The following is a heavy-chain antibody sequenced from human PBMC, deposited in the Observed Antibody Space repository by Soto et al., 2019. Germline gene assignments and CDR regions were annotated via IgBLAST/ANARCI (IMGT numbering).Heavy chain of an antibody. V-gene: IGHV4-59*08. Sequence: SETLSLTCTVSGGSISSYYWSWIRQPPGKGLEWIGYIYYSGSTNYNPSLKSRVTISVDTSKNQFSLKLSSVTAADTAVYYCASTADEYYMDVWGKGTTVTVSS. CDR1: GGSISSYY. D-gene: IGHD5-18*01. J-gene: IGHJ6*03. CDR2: IYYSGST. CDR3: ASTADEYYMDV.